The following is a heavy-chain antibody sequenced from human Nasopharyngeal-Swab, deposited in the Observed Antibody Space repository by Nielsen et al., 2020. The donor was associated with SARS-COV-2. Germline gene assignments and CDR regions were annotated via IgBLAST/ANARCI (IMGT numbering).Heavy chain of an antibody. CDR3: ARFTPYDSSGYYSLYYYYIDV. V-gene: IGHV5-51*01. CDR2: IYPGDSDT. D-gene: IGHD3-22*01. Sequence: GGSLRLSCKGSGYSFTSYWIGWVRQMPGKGLEWMGIIYPGDSDTRYSPSFQGQVTISADKSICTAYLQWSSLKASDTAMYYCARFTPYDSSGYYSLYYYYIDVWGKGTTVTVSS. CDR1: GYSFTSYW. J-gene: IGHJ6*03.